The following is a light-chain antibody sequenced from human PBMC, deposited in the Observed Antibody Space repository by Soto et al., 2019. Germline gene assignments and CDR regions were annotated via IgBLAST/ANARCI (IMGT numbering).Light chain of an antibody. CDR2: EVS. J-gene: IGLJ2*01. Sequence: QSALTQPASVSGSPGQSITISCTGTTSDVGSYNLVSWYQQHPGIAPKLLIYEVSKRPSGVSNRFSGSKSGNTASLTISGLQAEDEADYSCCSYAGSDTVIFGGGTKVTVL. CDR3: CSYAGSDTVI. CDR1: TSDVGSYNL. V-gene: IGLV2-23*02.